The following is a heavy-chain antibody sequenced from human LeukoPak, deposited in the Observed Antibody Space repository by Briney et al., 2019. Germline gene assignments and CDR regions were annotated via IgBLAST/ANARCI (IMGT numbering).Heavy chain of an antibody. CDR2: TSAYNGNT. Sequence: ASVMVSCKASGYTFTSYGISWVRQAPGQGLEWMGWTSAYNGNTNYAQKLQGRVTMTTDTSTSTAYMELRSLRSDDTAVYYCARKYSSSWYPGMYYYYYGMDVWGQGTTVTVSS. V-gene: IGHV1-18*01. D-gene: IGHD6-13*01. CDR1: GYTFTSYG. J-gene: IGHJ6*02. CDR3: ARKYSSSWYPGMYYYYYGMDV.